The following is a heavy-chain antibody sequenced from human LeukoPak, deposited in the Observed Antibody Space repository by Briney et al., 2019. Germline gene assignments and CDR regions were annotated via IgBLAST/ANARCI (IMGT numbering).Heavy chain of an antibody. J-gene: IGHJ6*02. CDR2: IYSAGST. D-gene: IGHD1-26*01. CDR1: GFTVTSNY. V-gene: IGHV3-66*01. CDR3: ARAGGSGSYYLDYYYYGMDV. Sequence: GRCLRLSRALSGFTVTSNYMRWVRHAPGKGLEWVSGIYSAGSTYYADSVKASFTISRDNSKNTLYLQMISLRGEDRAVYYCARAGGSGSYYLDYYYYGMDVWGQGTTVTVSS.